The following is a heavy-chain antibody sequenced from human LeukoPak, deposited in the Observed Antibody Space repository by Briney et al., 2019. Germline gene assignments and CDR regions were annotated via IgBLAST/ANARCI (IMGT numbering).Heavy chain of an antibody. CDR1: GYTFTSYG. J-gene: IGHJ6*02. V-gene: IGHV1-18*01. CDR2: ISAYNGNT. Sequence: ASVKVSCKASGYTFTSYGISWVRQAPGQGLEWMGWISAYNGNTNYAQKLQGRVTMTTDTSTSTAYMELRSLRSDDTAVYYCARWYSSGWYQGSVGLDVWGQGTTVTVSS. D-gene: IGHD6-19*01. CDR3: ARWYSSGWYQGSVGLDV.